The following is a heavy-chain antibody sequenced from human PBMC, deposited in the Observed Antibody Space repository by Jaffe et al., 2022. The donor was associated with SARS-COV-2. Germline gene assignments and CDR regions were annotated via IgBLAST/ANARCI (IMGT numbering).Heavy chain of an antibody. D-gene: IGHD1-1*01. J-gene: IGHJ2*01. CDR1: GASISSYY. Sequence: QVQLQESGPGLIKPSETLSLTCTVSGASISSYYWSWIRQPPGKGLEWIGYVYYSGSTNYNPSLKSRVTISVDTSKNQFSLKLSSVTAADTAVYYCARLKVGDWNQPKWYFDLWGRGTLVTVSS. CDR3: ARLKVGDWNQPKWYFDL. V-gene: IGHV4-59*08. CDR2: VYYSGST.